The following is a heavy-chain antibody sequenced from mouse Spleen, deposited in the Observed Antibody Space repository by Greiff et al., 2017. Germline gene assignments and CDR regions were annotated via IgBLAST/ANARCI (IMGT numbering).Heavy chain of an antibody. CDR2: ISSGGGNT. Sequence: EVKLVESGGGLVKLGGSLKLSCAASGFTFSSYAMSWVRQTPEKRLEWVATISSGGGNTYYPDSVKGRFTISRDNAKNTLYLQMSSLKSEDTAMYYCARLRHWYFDVWGAGTTVTVSS. CDR1: GFTFSSYA. J-gene: IGHJ1*01. CDR3: ARLRHWYFDV. D-gene: IGHD1-2*01. V-gene: IGHV5-9*04.